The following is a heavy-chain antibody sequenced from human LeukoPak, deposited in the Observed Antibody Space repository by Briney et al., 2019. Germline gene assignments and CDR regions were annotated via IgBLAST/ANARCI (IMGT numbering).Heavy chain of an antibody. J-gene: IGHJ3*02. CDR1: GFTFSSYE. CDR3: AREDIAVAGSAFDI. Sequence: GGSLRLSCAASGFTFSSYEMNWVRQAPGKGLEWVSYISSSGSTIYYADSVKGRFTISRDNAKNSLYLQMNSLRAEDTAVYYCAREDIAVAGSAFDIWGQGTMVTVSS. CDR2: ISSSGSTI. D-gene: IGHD6-19*01. V-gene: IGHV3-48*03.